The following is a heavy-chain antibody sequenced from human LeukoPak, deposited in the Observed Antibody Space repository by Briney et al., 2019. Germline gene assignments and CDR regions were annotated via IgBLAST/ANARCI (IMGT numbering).Heavy chain of an antibody. CDR1: GFTFSTYS. D-gene: IGHD3-10*01. CDR3: ARGRSITILRGVAISDGFDI. Sequence: GGSLRLSCAASGFTFSTYSMNWVRQAPGKGLEWVSSIATSSDYIYYAGSLRGRFTISRDNAKNSLYLHMNSLRPDDTAVYYCARGRSITILRGVAISDGFDIWGQGTKVTVS. CDR2: IATSSDYI. V-gene: IGHV3-21*06. J-gene: IGHJ3*02.